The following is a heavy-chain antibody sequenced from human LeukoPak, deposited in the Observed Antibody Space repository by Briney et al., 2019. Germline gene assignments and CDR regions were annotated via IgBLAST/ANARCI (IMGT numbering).Heavy chain of an antibody. CDR3: ASSYSSSSAPDY. J-gene: IGHJ4*02. V-gene: IGHV3-11*06. D-gene: IGHD6-6*01. CDR2: ISSSSSYT. Sequence: GGSLRLSCAASGFTFSDYYMSWIRQAPGKGLEWVSYISSSSSYTNYADSVKGRFTISRDNAKNSLYLQMDSLRAEDTAVYYCASSYSSSSAPDYWGQGTLVTVSS. CDR1: GFTFSDYY.